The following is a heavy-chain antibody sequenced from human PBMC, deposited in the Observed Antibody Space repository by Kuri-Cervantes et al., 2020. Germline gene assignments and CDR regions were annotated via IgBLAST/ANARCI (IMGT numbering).Heavy chain of an antibody. CDR3: VDNRLHQGVGYFQH. J-gene: IGHJ1*01. V-gene: IGHV4-4*01. CDR2: IYHSGST. D-gene: IGHD1-14*01. Sequence: SETLSLTCGVSGGSISSSNWWSWVRQPPGKGLEWIGKIYHSGSTNYNPSFKSRVTISVDKSKNQFSLKLSSVTAADTALYCCVDNRLHQGVGYFQHWGQGTLVTVSS. CDR1: GGSISSSNW.